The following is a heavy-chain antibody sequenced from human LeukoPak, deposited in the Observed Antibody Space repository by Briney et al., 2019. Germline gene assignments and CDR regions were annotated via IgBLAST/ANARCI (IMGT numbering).Heavy chain of an antibody. CDR2: ISSSSYI. V-gene: IGHV3-21*04. CDR3: VKDIQLST. Sequence: PGGSLRLSCAASGFTFSSYSMNWVRQAPGKGLEWVSSISSSSYIYYADSVKGRFTISRDNFNHTLSLQMNSLRVEDTAIYYCVKDIQLSTWGLGTMVTVSS. D-gene: IGHD5-24*01. J-gene: IGHJ3*01. CDR1: GFTFSSYS.